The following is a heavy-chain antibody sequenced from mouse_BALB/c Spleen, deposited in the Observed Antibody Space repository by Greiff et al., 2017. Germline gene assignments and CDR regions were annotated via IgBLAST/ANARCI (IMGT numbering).Heavy chain of an antibody. J-gene: IGHJ4*01. D-gene: IGHD2-14*01. CDR1: GFDFSRYW. CDR2: INPDSSTI. CDR3: ARRGRYDDAMDY. Sequence: EVKLVESGGGLVQPGGSLKLSCAASGFDFSRYWMSWVRQAPGKGLEWIGEINPDSSTINYTPSLKDKFIISRDNAKNTLYLQMSKVRSEDTALYYCARRGRYDDAMDYWGQGTSVTVSS. V-gene: IGHV4-1*02.